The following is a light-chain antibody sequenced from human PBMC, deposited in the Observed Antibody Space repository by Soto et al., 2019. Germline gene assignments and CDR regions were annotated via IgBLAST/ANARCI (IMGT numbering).Light chain of an antibody. V-gene: IGLV1-51*01. CDR1: SSNIGSNS. J-gene: IGLJ2*01. CDR2: DNN. CDR3: GAYDSSLSAVQ. Sequence: QSALTQPPSVSAAPGQKVTISCSGSSSNIGSNSVSWYQHLPGTAPKVLIYDNNNRPSGIPDRFSGSRSGTSATLDITGLQAGDEAYYYCGAYDSSLSAVQFGGGTKLTVL.